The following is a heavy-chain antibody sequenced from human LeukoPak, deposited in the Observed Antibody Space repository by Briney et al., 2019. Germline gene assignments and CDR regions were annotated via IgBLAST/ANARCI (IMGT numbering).Heavy chain of an antibody. Sequence: ASVKVSCKASGGTFSSYAISWVRQAPGQGLEWMGGIIPIFGTANYAQKFQGRVTITADESTSTAYMELSSLRSEDTAVYYCARQPAPYSSSWYVSDNYFDYWGQGTLVTVSS. J-gene: IGHJ4*02. D-gene: IGHD6-13*01. CDR3: ARQPAPYSSSWYVSDNYFDY. V-gene: IGHV1-69*01. CDR1: GGTFSSYA. CDR2: IIPIFGTA.